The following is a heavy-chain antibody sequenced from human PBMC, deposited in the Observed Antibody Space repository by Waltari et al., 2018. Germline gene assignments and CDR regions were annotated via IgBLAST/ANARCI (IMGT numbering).Heavy chain of an antibody. CDR2: IGTAGDT. CDR1: GFTFSSYD. CDR3: ARATTYAFDI. V-gene: IGHV3-13*01. Sequence: EVQLLESGGGLVQPGRSLRLSCAASGFTFSSYDMHWVRPATGKGLEWVSAIGTAGDTYYLGSGKGRFTISRENAKNSLYLQMNSLRAGDTAMYYCARATTYAFDIWGQGTMVTVSS. J-gene: IGHJ3*02.